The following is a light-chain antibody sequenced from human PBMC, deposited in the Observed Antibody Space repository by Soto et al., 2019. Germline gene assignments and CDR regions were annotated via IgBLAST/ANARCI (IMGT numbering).Light chain of an antibody. CDR2: DVN. J-gene: IGLJ2*01. CDR3: SSYRSSSDPVV. Sequence: QSALTQPPSVSGSPGQRITIPCTGTSTNVGAHNSVSWYQQHPGKAPKLIIYDVNNRPSVVSHRAAGSESGSTASLTISGIPADDEADYYRSSYRSSSDPVVFGGGTKLTVL. V-gene: IGLV2-14*01. CDR1: STNVGAHNS.